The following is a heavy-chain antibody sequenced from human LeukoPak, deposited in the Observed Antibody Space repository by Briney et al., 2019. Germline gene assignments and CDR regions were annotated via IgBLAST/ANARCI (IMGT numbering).Heavy chain of an antibody. J-gene: IGHJ6*02. Sequence: PGGSLRLSCAASGFTFSSYSMNWVRQAPGKGLEWVSSISSSSSYIYYADSVKGRFTISRDNAKNSLYLQMNSLRAEDTAVYYCARAGDILLVSYFHYYGMDVWGQGTTVIVSS. V-gene: IGHV3-21*01. CDR2: ISSSSSYI. CDR3: ARAGDILLVSYFHYYGMDV. CDR1: GFTFSSYS. D-gene: IGHD7-27*01.